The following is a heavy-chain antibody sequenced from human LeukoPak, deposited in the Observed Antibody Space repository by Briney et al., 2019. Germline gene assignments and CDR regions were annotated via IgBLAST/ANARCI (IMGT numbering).Heavy chain of an antibody. CDR1: GGSFSSYY. J-gene: IGHJ4*02. CDR3: ARLIHYDSSGYLDY. D-gene: IGHD3-22*01. V-gene: IGHV4-34*01. Sequence: SETLSLTRAVYGGSFSSYYWSWIRQPPGKGLEWIGKTNHGGSTNYNPSLKSRVTISVDMSKNQFSLKLTSVTAADTAVYYCARLIHYDSSGYLDYWGQGSLVTVSS. CDR2: TNHGGST.